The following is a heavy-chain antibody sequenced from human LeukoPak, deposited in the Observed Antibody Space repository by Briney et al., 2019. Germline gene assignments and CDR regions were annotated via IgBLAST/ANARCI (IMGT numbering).Heavy chain of an antibody. Sequence: GGSLRLSCAASGFTFSSYWMGWVRQAPGKGLESVANIMQDGSEKYYVDSVKGRFTISRDNAKNSLYLQMNSLRAEDTAVYYCARADTTMVDPYIDYWGQGTLVTVSS. V-gene: IGHV3-7*01. CDR2: IMQDGSEK. J-gene: IGHJ4*02. CDR1: GFTFSSYW. CDR3: ARADTTMVDPYIDY. D-gene: IGHD5-18*01.